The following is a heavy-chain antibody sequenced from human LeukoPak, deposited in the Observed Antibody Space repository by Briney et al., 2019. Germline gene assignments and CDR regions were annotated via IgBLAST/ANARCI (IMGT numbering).Heavy chain of an antibody. CDR3: ARERLQFRVAYFDY. CDR1: GGSISSGSYY. CDR2: IYTSGST. Sequence: SETLSLTCTVSGGSISSGSYYWTWIRQPAGKGLEWIGRIYTSGSTGYNPSLKSRVNISLDTSKNQFSLKLTSVTAADTAVYYCARERLQFRVAYFDYWGQGTLVTVSS. J-gene: IGHJ4*02. V-gene: IGHV4-61*02. D-gene: IGHD5-12*01.